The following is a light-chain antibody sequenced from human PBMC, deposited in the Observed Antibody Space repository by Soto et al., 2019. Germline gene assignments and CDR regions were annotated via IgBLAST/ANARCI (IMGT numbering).Light chain of an antibody. Sequence: QPVLTQPPSASGSPGQSVTISCTGTSSDVGGYNYVSWYQQHPGKAPKVIIYDVSKRPSGVPDRFSGSKSGNTASLTVSGLQTEDDADYYCASHAGSSAVFGGGTQLTVL. V-gene: IGLV2-8*01. CDR2: DVS. CDR3: ASHAGSSAV. J-gene: IGLJ2*01. CDR1: SSDVGGYNY.